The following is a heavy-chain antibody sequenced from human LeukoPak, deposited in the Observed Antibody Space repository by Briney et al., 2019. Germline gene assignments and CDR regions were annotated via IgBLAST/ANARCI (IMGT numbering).Heavy chain of an antibody. J-gene: IGHJ4*02. CDR3: ARDNDSRVPPHFDY. CDR2: IIPIFGTT. Sequence: EASVKVSCKASGGTFNSYAFSWVRQAPGQGLEWMGGIIPIFGTTNYARKFRGRVTLTADKSTRTAYMELSSLRSEDTAVYYCARDNDSRVPPHFDYWGQGTLVTVSS. D-gene: IGHD3-16*01. CDR1: GGTFNSYA. V-gene: IGHV1-69*06.